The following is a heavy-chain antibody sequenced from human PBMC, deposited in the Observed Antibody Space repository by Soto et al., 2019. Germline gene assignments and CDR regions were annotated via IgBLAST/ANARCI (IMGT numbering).Heavy chain of an antibody. CDR2: INPNSGGT. J-gene: IGHJ3*02. CDR1: GYTFTGYY. D-gene: IGHD1-20*01. Sequence: ASVKVSCKASGYTFTGYYMHWVRQAPGQGLEWMGWINPNSGGTNYAQKFQGWVTMTRDTSISTAYMELSRLRSDDTAVYYCARGGDGALTGTTGKDAFDIWGQGTMVTVSS. CDR3: ARGGDGALTGTTGKDAFDI. V-gene: IGHV1-2*04.